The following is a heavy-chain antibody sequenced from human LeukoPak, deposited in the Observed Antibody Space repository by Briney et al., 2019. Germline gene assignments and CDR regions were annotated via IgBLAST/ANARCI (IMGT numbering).Heavy chain of an antibody. J-gene: IGHJ3*02. CDR1: GGSITDNF. D-gene: IGHD3-3*01. CDR2: IYYRGGT. CDR3: ATSFRSFSSGYYTETHAFDI. Sequence: NPSETLSLTCTASGGSITDNFLTWVRQPPGKGLEWIGYIYYRGGTNYNPSLNSRVTMSIDKSKNQFSLKLRSVTAADTGFYFCATSFRSFSSGYYTETHAFDIWGQGTMVTVSS. V-gene: IGHV4-59*01.